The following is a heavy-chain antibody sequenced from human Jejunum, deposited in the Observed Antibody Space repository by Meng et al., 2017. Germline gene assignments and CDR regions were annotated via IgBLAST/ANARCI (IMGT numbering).Heavy chain of an antibody. V-gene: IGHV3-66*02. Sequence: GESLKISCVASEVSVRSDFMSWVRQAPGKGLECVSLISMEGGIYYADSVKGRFTISRDNSKNTLYLQMNSLRTEDTAVYYCARGRGGYWGQGTLVTVSS. CDR3: ARGRGGY. J-gene: IGHJ4*02. CDR1: EVSVRSDF. D-gene: IGHD3-10*01. CDR2: ISMEGGI.